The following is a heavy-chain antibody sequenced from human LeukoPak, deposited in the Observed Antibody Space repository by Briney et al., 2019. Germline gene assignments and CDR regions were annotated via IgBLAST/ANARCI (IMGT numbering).Heavy chain of an antibody. J-gene: IGHJ1*01. Sequence: SETLSLTCTVSGGSISSSNYYWGWNRRPPGKGLEWSGNIYYSGSTYYNPSLKSRVTISVDTSKNQFSLKLSSVTAADTAVYYCTRLGERRYQVAEYFQHWGQGTLVTVSS. CDR1: GGSISSSNYY. CDR3: TRLGERRYQVAEYFQH. CDR2: IYYSGST. V-gene: IGHV4-39*01. D-gene: IGHD2-2*01.